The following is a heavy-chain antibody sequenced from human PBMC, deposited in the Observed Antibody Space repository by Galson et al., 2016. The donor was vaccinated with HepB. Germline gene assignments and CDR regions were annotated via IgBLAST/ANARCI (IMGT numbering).Heavy chain of an antibody. J-gene: IGHJ4*02. CDR2: VHYSGST. D-gene: IGHD4-17*01. CDR1: GAPISSHY. V-gene: IGHV4-59*11. Sequence: SETLSLTCTVSGAPISSHYWNWIRQPPGKGLEWIGYVHYSGSTNYNSSLKSRVTISVDTSQNQFSLMLNSLIAADTAICYCAQGVNTVSYFESWGPGTLVAVSS. CDR3: AQGVNTVSYFES.